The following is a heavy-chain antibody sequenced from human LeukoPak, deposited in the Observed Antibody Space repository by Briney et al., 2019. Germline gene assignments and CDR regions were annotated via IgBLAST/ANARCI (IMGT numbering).Heavy chain of an antibody. Sequence: SETLSLTCTVSDSSISSGYYWGWIRQPPGKELERIGSIYYSGSTYYNPSLKSRVTISVDTSKNQFSLKLTSVTAADTAVYYCARTFPGIAVAGLFDYWGQGTLVTVSS. J-gene: IGHJ4*02. CDR2: IYYSGST. CDR3: ARTFPGIAVAGLFDY. CDR1: DSSISSGYY. D-gene: IGHD6-19*01. V-gene: IGHV4-38-2*02.